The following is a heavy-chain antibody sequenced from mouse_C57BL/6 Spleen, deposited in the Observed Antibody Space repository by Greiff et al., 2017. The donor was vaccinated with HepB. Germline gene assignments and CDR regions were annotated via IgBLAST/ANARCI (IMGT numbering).Heavy chain of an antibody. V-gene: IGHV1-54*01. Sequence: QVQLQQSGAELVRPGTSVKVSCKASGYAFTNYLIEWVKQRPGQGLEWIGVINPGSGGTNYNEKFKGKATLTADKSSSTAYMQLSSLTSEDSAVYFCARGGYGSSGGYFDYWGQGTTLTVSS. J-gene: IGHJ2*01. CDR3: ARGGYGSSGGYFDY. CDR1: GYAFTNYL. D-gene: IGHD1-1*01. CDR2: INPGSGGT.